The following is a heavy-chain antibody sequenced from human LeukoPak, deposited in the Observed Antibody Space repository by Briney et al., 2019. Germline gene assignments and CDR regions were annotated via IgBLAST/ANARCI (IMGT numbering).Heavy chain of an antibody. J-gene: IGHJ4*02. CDR1: GGSINTFY. Sequence: SETLSLTCTVSGGSINTFYWSWIRQPPGKGLEWIGYISYSGNTNYNPSLKSRVTISLDTSKAQFSLKLRSVTAADTAVYYCAKIGDAGLGSHDYWGQGTLVTISS. V-gene: IGHV4-59*08. CDR2: ISYSGNT. D-gene: IGHD3-10*01. CDR3: AKIGDAGLGSHDY.